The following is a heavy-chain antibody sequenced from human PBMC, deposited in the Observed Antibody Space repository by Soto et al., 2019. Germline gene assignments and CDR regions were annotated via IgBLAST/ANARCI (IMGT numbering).Heavy chain of an antibody. CDR1: EFTFSNYA. V-gene: IGHV3-23*01. J-gene: IGHJ4*02. Sequence: GGSLRLSCAASEFTFSNYAMSWVRQAPGKGLEWVSSISDNGGTTYYADSVKGRFTISRDNSKNTLYLQMNSRRAEDTAVYYREKDPHQLIGYFDYWGQGTQVTVSS. CDR3: EKDPHQLIGYFDY. D-gene: IGHD6-13*01. CDR2: ISDNGGTT.